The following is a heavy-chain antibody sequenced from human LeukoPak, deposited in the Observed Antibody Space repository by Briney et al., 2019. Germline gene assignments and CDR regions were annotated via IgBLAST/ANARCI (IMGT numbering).Heavy chain of an antibody. J-gene: IGHJ4*02. CDR2: IIPIIGTA. D-gene: IGHD3-22*01. CDR3: AREPLYYYDSSGYYDY. Sequence: SVKVSCKASGGTFSSYAISWVRQAPGQGLEWMGGIIPIIGTANYAQKFQGRVTITTDESTSTAYMELSSLRSEDTAVYYCAREPLYYYDSSGYYDYWGQGTLVTVSS. V-gene: IGHV1-69*05. CDR1: GGTFSSYA.